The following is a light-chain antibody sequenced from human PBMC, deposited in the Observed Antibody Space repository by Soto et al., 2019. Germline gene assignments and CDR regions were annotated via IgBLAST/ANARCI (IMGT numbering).Light chain of an antibody. J-gene: IGKJ5*01. CDR3: MQAVQTPPT. V-gene: IGKV2-28*01. CDR1: QSLLYSNGYNY. Sequence: DIVMTQSPLSLPVTPGEPASISCWSSQSLLYSNGYNYLDWYLQKPGQSPQLLIYLGSNRASGVPDRFSGSGSGTDFTLKISRVEAEDVGVYYCMQAVQTPPTFGQGTRLEIK. CDR2: LGS.